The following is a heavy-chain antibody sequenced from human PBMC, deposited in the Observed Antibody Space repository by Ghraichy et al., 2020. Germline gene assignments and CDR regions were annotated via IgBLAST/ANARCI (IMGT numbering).Heavy chain of an antibody. V-gene: IGHV3-23*01. D-gene: IGHD3-3*01. CDR2: IAYSGT. CDR3: VKGLFLVDY. CDR1: GFIFSSFA. Sequence: GGSLRLSLTCAASGFIFSSFAMNWVRQTPGKGLEWVATIAYSGTYFADSVKGRFTISRDDSRNTLYLQMNSLRAEDTAVYYCVKGLFLVDYWGQGTLVTVSS. J-gene: IGHJ4*02.